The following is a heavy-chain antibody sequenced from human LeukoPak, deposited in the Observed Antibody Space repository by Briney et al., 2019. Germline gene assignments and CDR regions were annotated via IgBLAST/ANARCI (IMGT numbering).Heavy chain of an antibody. D-gene: IGHD3-3*01. Sequence: SETLSLTCAVSGGSISSSNWWSWVRPPPGKGLEWIGEIYHSGSTNYNPSLKSRVTISVDKSKNQFSLKLSSVTAADTAVYYCARQGRLTIFGVVSDAFDIWGQGTMVTVSS. CDR2: IYHSGST. J-gene: IGHJ3*02. CDR1: GGSISSSNW. V-gene: IGHV4-4*02. CDR3: ARQGRLTIFGVVSDAFDI.